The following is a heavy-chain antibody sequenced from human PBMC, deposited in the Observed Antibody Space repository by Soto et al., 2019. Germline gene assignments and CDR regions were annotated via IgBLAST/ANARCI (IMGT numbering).Heavy chain of an antibody. CDR1: GGSFSGYY. V-gene: IGHV4-34*01. CDR2: INHSRST. J-gene: IGHJ4*02. Sequence: QVQLQQWGAGLLKPSETLSLTCAVYGGSFSGYYWSWIRQPPGKGLEWIGEINHSRSTNYNPSLKSRVTISVDTSKHQFSLKLRSVTAADTAGYYCARGWVGTGSHYFRYWGQGTLVTVSS. D-gene: IGHD1-1*01. CDR3: ARGWVGTGSHYFRY.